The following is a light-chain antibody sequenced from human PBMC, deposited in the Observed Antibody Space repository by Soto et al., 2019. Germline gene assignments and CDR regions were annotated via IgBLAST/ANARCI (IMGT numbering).Light chain of an antibody. CDR1: KRISSW. CDR2: KAS. Sequence: DIQMTQSPSTLSASVGDRVTITCRASKRISSWLAWYQQKPGKAPKSLIYKASSLESGVPSRFSGGGSGTEFNLTISSLQPDEFASYYCQQYNSYPITFGQGTRLEIK. J-gene: IGKJ5*01. CDR3: QQYNSYPIT. V-gene: IGKV1-5*03.